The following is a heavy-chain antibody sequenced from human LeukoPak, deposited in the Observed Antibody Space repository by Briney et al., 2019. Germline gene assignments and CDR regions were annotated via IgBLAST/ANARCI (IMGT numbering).Heavy chain of an antibody. V-gene: IGHV1-2*04. CDR2: INPNSGGT. Sequence: ASVTVSCTASGYTFTGYYMHWVRQAPGQGLEWMGWINPNSGGTNYAQKFQGWVTMTRDTSISTAYMELSRLRSDDTAVYYCARGSGLRYFDWPRVAYYYGMDVWGQGTTVTVSS. CDR3: ARGSGLRYFDWPRVAYYYGMDV. D-gene: IGHD3-9*01. J-gene: IGHJ6*02. CDR1: GYTFTGYY.